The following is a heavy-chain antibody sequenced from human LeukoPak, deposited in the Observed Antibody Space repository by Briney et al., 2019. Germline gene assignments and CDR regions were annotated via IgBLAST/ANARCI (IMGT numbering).Heavy chain of an antibody. CDR2: IYYSGST. CDR3: ARGFTDYYDSSGYRGPFDY. Sequence: SETLSLTCTVSGGSISSSSYYWGWIRQPPGKGLEWIGSIYYSGSTYYNPSLKSRVTISVDTSKNQFSLKLSSVTAADTAVYYCARGFTDYYDSSGYRGPFDYWGQGTLVTVSS. V-gene: IGHV4-39*07. D-gene: IGHD3-22*01. J-gene: IGHJ4*02. CDR1: GGSISSSSYY.